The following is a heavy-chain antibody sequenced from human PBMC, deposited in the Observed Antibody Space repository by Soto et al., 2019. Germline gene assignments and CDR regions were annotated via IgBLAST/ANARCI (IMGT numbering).Heavy chain of an antibody. CDR2: ISHTGSP. J-gene: IGHJ4*02. V-gene: IGHV4-39*01. CDR1: GGSISNSDYF. Sequence: LQLQESGPGLVKPSETLSLTCTVSGGSISNSDYFWAWMRQPPGKGLEWVGTISHTGSPRYNPSRKSRVTISVDTSKNQFSLRLPSVTAADTAVFYCASQLESTTYFDYWGRGTLVTVSS. CDR3: ASQLESTTYFDY. D-gene: IGHD1-1*01.